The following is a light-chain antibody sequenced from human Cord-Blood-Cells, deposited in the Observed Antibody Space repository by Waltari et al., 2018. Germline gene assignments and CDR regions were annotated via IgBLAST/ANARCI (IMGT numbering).Light chain of an antibody. Sequence: DIVMTQSPDSLAVSLGERATINCKSSQSVLYSSNNKNYLAWYQQKPGQPPKLLIYWASTRESGVPDRFSGSGSGTDFTLTINSLLAEDVAVYYCQQYYSTPHTFGQGTKLEIK. V-gene: IGKV4-1*01. CDR2: WAS. J-gene: IGKJ2*01. CDR1: QSVLYSSNNKNY. CDR3: QQYYSTPHT.